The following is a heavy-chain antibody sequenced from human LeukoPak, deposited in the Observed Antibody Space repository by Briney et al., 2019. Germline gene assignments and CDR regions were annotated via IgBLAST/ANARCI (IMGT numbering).Heavy chain of an antibody. J-gene: IGHJ5*02. Sequence: PSETLSLTCTVSGGSISSHYWSWIRQPPGKGLEWIGYIYYSGSTNYNPSLKSRVTISVDTSKNQFSLKLSSVTAADTAVYYCARDSVARWYHWFDPWGQGTLVTVSS. CDR2: IYYSGST. CDR3: ARDSVARWYHWFDP. CDR1: GGSISSHY. D-gene: IGHD6-13*01. V-gene: IGHV4-59*11.